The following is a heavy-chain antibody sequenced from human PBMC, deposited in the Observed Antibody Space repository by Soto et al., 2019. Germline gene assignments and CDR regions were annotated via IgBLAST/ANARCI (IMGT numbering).Heavy chain of an antibody. CDR3: ARKRRDGYNPSAYYYYGMDV. D-gene: IGHD5-12*01. V-gene: IGHV3-30-3*01. J-gene: IGHJ6*02. CDR1: GFTFSSYA. Sequence: TGGSLRLSCAASGFTFSSYAMHWVRQAPGKGLEWVAVISYDGSNKYYADSVKGRFTISRDNSKNTLYLQMNSLRAEDTAVYYCARKRRDGYNPSAYYYYGMDVWGQGTTVTVSS. CDR2: ISYDGSNK.